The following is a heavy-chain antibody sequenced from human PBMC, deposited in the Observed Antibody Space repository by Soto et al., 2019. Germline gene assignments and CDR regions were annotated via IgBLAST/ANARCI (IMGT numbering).Heavy chain of an antibody. CDR2: IWYDGSNE. CDR3: ARDLWSVALDV. Sequence: QVQLVESGGGVVQPGRSLRVSCAASGFSFSDYGMHWVRQAPGKGLEWVAVIWYDGSNEYYADSVKGRFTVSRNISKNIRYLQMNSLRVEDKAVYYCARDLWSVALDVWGQGTTVTVSS. J-gene: IGHJ6*02. D-gene: IGHD3-10*01. V-gene: IGHV3-33*01. CDR1: GFSFSDYG.